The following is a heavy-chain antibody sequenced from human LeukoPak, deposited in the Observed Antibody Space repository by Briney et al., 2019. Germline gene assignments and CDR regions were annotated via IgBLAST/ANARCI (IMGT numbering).Heavy chain of an antibody. D-gene: IGHD4-17*01. J-gene: IGHJ4*02. V-gene: IGHV1-8*02. CDR1: GYPFTNYD. CDR3: ARLSDYGDYERFDY. Sequence: ASVKVSCKASGYPFTNYDINWVRQATGQGLEWMGWMNPNSGNTGYAQKFQGRVTMTRDTSISTAYMELSRLRSDDTAVYYCARLSDYGDYERFDYWGQGTLVTVSS. CDR2: MNPNSGNT.